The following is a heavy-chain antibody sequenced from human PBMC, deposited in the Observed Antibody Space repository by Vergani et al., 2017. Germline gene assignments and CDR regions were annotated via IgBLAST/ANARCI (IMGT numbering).Heavy chain of an antibody. Sequence: EVQMVESGGGLVKPGGSLRLSCVASGFTFSHYSMNWVRQAPGKGLEWVSVIKSDGRTSYAESVGGRFTISRGTSRNAVYLQMNILRVEDTGVYYCTRSECSGTTCYGHYFDLWGHGILVTVSS. V-gene: IGHV3-66*02. D-gene: IGHD2-15*01. CDR3: TRSECSGTTCYGHYFDL. CDR2: IKSDGRT. CDR1: GFTFSHYS. J-gene: IGHJ4*01.